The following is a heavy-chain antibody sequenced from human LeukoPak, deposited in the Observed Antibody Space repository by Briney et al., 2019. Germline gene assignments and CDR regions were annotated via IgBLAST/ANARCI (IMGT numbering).Heavy chain of an antibody. D-gene: IGHD2-2*03. Sequence: GGSLRLSCAASGFTFDDYAMHWVRQAPGKGLEWVSLISWDGGSTYYADSVKGRFTISRDNSKNSLYLQISSLRAEDTALYYCAKGAGYCSSTSCYFPLDYWGQGTLVTVSS. J-gene: IGHJ4*02. CDR3: AKGAGYCSSTSCYFPLDY. V-gene: IGHV3-43D*03. CDR1: GFTFDDYA. CDR2: ISWDGGST.